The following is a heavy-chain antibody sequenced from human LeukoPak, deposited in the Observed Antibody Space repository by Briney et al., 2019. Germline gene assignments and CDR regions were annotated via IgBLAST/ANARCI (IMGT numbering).Heavy chain of an antibody. Sequence: PGGSLRLSCAASGFTFGSYAMSWVRQAPAKGLEWVSGISGGHGSTSYADSVKGRFTISRGISKNTLYLQMNSLRAEDTAVYYCAKDRVATERYYMDVWGKGTTVTISS. D-gene: IGHD6-13*01. CDR2: ISGGHGST. V-gene: IGHV3-23*01. CDR3: AKDRVATERYYMDV. J-gene: IGHJ6*03. CDR1: GFTFGSYA.